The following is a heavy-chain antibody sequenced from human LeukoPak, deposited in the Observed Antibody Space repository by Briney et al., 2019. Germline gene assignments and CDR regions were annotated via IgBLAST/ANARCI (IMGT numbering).Heavy chain of an antibody. V-gene: IGHV1-2*02. CDR1: GYTFTGYY. CDR3: ARVVGSYEAGAYYYYYMDV. CDR2: INPNSGGT. Sequence: ASVKVSCKASGYTFTGYYMHWVRQAPGQGLEWMGWINPNSGGTNYAQKFQGRVTMTRDTPISTAYMELSRLRSDDTAVYYCARVVGSYEAGAYYYYYMDVWGKGTTVTVSS. J-gene: IGHJ6*03. D-gene: IGHD1-26*01.